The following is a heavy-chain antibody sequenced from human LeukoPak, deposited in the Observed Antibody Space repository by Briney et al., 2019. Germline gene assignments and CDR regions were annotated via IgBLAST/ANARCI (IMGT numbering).Heavy chain of an antibody. CDR2: ISAYNGNT. D-gene: IGHD1-14*01. J-gene: IGHJ6*03. Sequence: ASVKVFCKASGYTFTSYGISWVRQAPGQGLEWMGWISAYNGNTNYAQKLQGRVTMTTDTSTSTAYMELRSLRSDDTAVYYCARAGTGSDYYYYMDVWGKGTTVTVSS. CDR1: GYTFTSYG. CDR3: ARAGTGSDYYYYMDV. V-gene: IGHV1-18*01.